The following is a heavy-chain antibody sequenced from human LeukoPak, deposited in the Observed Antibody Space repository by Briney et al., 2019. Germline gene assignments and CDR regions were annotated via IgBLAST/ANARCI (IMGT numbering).Heavy chain of an antibody. D-gene: IGHD1-1*01. CDR1: GYTFTSYY. CDR2: INPSGGST. V-gene: IGHV1-46*01. CDR3: ARVGELERRLAFDP. Sequence: ASVKVSCKASGYTFTSYYMHWVRQAPGQGLEWMGVINPSGGSTSYAQKFQGRVTMTRDMSTSTAYMELSSLRSEDTAVYYCARVGELERRLAFDPWGQGTLVTVSS. J-gene: IGHJ5*02.